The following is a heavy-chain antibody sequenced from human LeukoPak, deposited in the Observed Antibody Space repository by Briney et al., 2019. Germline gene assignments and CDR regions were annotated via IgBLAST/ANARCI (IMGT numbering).Heavy chain of an antibody. CDR2: IRYDGSNK. CDR1: GFTFSSYG. V-gene: IGHV3-30*02. J-gene: IGHJ4*02. Sequence: GGSLRLSCAASGFTFSSYGMHWVRQPPGTGLEWVAFIRYDGSNKYYADSVKGRFTISRDNSRDTLHLQMNSLRAEDTAVYYCAKDNYDYGDYDGGDYWGQGTLVTVSS. D-gene: IGHD4-17*01. CDR3: AKDNYDYGDYDGGDY.